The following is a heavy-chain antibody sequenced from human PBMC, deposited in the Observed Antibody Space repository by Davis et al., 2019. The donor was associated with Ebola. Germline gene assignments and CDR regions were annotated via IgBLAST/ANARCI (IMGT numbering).Heavy chain of an antibody. CDR3: ARSGGHSFGQN. D-gene: IGHD5-18*01. V-gene: IGHV3-74*03. J-gene: IGHJ4*02. Sequence: PGESLKISCAASGFTFSNFWMHWVRQGPGKGLVWVSRISSDGSGPAYADSVKGRFTISRDNAKSTVYLQMNSLRAEDTAVYYCARSGGHSFGQNWGQGTLVTVSS. CDR1: GFTFSNFW. CDR2: ISSDGSGP.